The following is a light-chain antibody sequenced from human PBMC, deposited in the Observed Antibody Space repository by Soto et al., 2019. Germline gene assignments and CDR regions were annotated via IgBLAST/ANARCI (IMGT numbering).Light chain of an antibody. CDR3: QQYNSYSYT. CDR2: NAS. J-gene: IGKJ2*01. V-gene: IGKV1-5*01. Sequence: DIQMTQSPSTLSASVGDTVTITCRASQSISRWVAWFQQKPGKAPKLLIHNASNLQSGVPSRFSGSGSGTEVTLTISSLQPDDSATYYCQQYNSYSYTFGQGTKLEIK. CDR1: QSISRW.